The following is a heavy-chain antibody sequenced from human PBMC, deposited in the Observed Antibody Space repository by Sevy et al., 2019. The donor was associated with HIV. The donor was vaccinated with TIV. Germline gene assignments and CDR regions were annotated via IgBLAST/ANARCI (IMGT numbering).Heavy chain of an antibody. CDR1: GFTFSTYG. D-gene: IGHD2-2*01. CDR3: AKVLHIVEVPAAIDYYYGMDV. J-gene: IGHJ6*02. CDR2: MRFDGTIK. Sequence: GGSLRLSCAASGFTFSTYGMHWVRQAPGRGLEWVAFMRFDGTIKYHTDSVKGRLTISRDNSKNTLYLQMNSLRAEDKSVYFCAKVLHIVEVPAAIDYYYGMDVWGQGTTVTVSS. V-gene: IGHV3-30*02.